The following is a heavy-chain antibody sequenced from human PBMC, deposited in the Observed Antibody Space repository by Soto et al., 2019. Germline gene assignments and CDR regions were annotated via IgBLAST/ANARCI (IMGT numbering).Heavy chain of an antibody. Sequence: EVQLLESGGGLVQPGGSLRLSCVASGFSFSGYAMSWVRQAPGKGLVWVSSMTATGVSIYYADSVRGRFTISRDNSKNTLYLQMSSLRAEDTARYYCAIDSIPYSSSYDLDHWGRGALVTVSS. CDR3: AIDSIPYSSSYDLDH. V-gene: IGHV3-23*01. D-gene: IGHD6-6*01. J-gene: IGHJ4*02. CDR2: MTATGVSI. CDR1: GFSFSGYA.